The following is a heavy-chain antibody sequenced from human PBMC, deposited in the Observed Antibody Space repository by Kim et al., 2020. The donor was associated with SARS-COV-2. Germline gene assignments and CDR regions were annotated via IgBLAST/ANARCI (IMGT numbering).Heavy chain of an antibody. CDR1: GFTVSSNY. V-gene: IGHV3-53*01. CDR2: IYSGGST. D-gene: IGHD3-10*01. CDR3: ARMGRFGELLYVYEAGMQYYFDY. J-gene: IGHJ4*02. Sequence: GGSLRLSCAASGFTVSSNYMSWVRQAPGKGLEWVSVIYSGGSTYYADSVKGRFTISRDNSKNTLYLQMNSLRAEDTAVYYCARMGRFGELLYVYEAGMQYYFDYWCQGTLVTVSS.